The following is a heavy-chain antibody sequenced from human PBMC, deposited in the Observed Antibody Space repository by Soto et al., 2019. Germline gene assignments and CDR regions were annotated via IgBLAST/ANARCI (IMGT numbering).Heavy chain of an antibody. Sequence: SETLSLTCAVSGDSSVSSSSYYWGWIRQPPGKGLEWIGSIYYTGNTFYSPSFRSRLTISVDTSKSQFSLKLRSVTAADTATYYCASEVSSTDGMDVWGQGTTITVSS. D-gene: IGHD2-15*01. J-gene: IGHJ6*02. CDR3: ASEVSSTDGMDV. CDR1: GDSSVSSSSYY. V-gene: IGHV4-39*01. CDR2: IYYTGNT.